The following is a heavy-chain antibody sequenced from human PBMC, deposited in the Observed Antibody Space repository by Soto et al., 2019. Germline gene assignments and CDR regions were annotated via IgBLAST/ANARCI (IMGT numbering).Heavy chain of an antibody. CDR3: TTWAASIGYYPLDS. CDR2: IKDKTEGEAT. CDR1: GFTFTNVC. D-gene: IGHD3-22*01. V-gene: IGHV3-15*07. Sequence: EVLLVESGGGLVKPGGSLRLSCAAFGFTFTNVCMNWVHQAPGKGLEWVGRIKDKTEGEATDYAAPVKGRFTISRDELKNTLNLQMTSLKTDDSAVYYRTTWAASIGYYPLDSWGQGTLVTVSS. J-gene: IGHJ4*02.